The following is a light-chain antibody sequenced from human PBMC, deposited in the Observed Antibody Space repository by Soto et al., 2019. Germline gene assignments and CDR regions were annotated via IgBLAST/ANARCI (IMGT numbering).Light chain of an antibody. CDR3: QQFTQWPLT. V-gene: IGKV3-15*01. CDR1: QSVNSY. J-gene: IGKJ4*01. Sequence: ERVLIYVFAVPSVTTGERATLSCRAGQSVNSYLAWYQQKPGQAPRLLIRGASARATGIPARFSGSGSGTEFTLTISSLQSEDFAVYYCQQFTQWPLTFGGGPRVDTK. CDR2: GAS.